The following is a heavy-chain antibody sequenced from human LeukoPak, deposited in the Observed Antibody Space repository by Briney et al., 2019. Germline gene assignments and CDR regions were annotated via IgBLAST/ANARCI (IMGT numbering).Heavy chain of an antibody. V-gene: IGHV4-39*01. Sequence: SETLSLTCTVSGGSISISRFSWGWIRQPPGKGLEWIGNIYYSGSTYYNPSLKSRVTISVDTSKNQFSLKLSSVTAADTAVYYCARKAKIYDILTGYYSYFDYWGQGTLVTVSS. CDR1: GGSISISRFS. CDR3: ARKAKIYDILTGYYSYFDY. D-gene: IGHD3-9*01. J-gene: IGHJ4*02. CDR2: IYYSGST.